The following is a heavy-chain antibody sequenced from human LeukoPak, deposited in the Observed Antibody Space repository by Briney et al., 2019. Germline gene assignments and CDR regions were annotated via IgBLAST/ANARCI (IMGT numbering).Heavy chain of an antibody. CDR1: GFTFSSYG. V-gene: IGHV3-33*01. J-gene: IGHJ4*02. D-gene: IGHD6-13*01. Sequence: GGSLRLSCAASGFTFSSYGMHWVRQAPGKGLEWVAVIWYDGSNKYYADSVKGRFTISGDNSKNTLYLQMNSLRAEDTAVYYCASPGIAGSFDYWGQGTLVTVSS. CDR2: IWYDGSNK. CDR3: ASPGIAGSFDY.